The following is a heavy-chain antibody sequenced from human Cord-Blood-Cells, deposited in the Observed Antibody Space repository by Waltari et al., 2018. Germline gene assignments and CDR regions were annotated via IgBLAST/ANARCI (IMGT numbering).Heavy chain of an antibody. D-gene: IGHD6-19*01. Sequence: QVQLVQSGAEVQKPGASVKVSCKASGSTFTGYYMPWVRQAPGQGLEWMGWINPNSGGTNYAQKFQGWVTMTRDTSISTAYMELSRLRSDDTAVYYCARAGPALSGWYDYWGQGTLVTVSS. CDR2: INPNSGGT. V-gene: IGHV1-2*04. CDR1: GSTFTGYY. CDR3: ARAGPALSGWYDY. J-gene: IGHJ4*02.